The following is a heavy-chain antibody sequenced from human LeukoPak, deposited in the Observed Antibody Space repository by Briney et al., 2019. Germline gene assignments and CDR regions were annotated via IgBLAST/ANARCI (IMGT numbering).Heavy chain of an antibody. Sequence: ASVKVSCKASGYTFTGYYMHWVRQAPGQGLEWMGGIIPIFGTANYAQKFQGRVTITADESTSTAYVELSSLRSEDTAVYYCARDQKGYCSGGSCPNDWGQGTLVTVSS. CDR3: ARDQKGYCSGGSCPND. D-gene: IGHD2-15*01. J-gene: IGHJ4*02. CDR1: GYTFTGYY. CDR2: IIPIFGTA. V-gene: IGHV1-69*13.